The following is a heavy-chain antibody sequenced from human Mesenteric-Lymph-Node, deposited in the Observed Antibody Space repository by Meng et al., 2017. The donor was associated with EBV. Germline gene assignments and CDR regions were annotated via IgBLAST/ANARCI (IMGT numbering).Heavy chain of an antibody. J-gene: IGHJ4*02. D-gene: IGHD2/OR15-2a*01. CDR2: INHSGST. CDR1: GGSFSGYY. CDR3: ASGLLHTSMPY. V-gene: IGHV4-34*01. Sequence: QVELQEWGAGLLKPSETLSLTCAVYGGSFSGYYWSWIRQPPGKGLEWIGEINHSGSTNYNPSLKSRVTISVDTSKNQFSLKLSSVTAADTAVYYCASGLLHTSMPYWGQGILVTVSS.